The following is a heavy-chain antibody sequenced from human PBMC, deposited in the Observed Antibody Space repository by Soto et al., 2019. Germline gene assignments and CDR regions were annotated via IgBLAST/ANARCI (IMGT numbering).Heavy chain of an antibody. J-gene: IGHJ6*02. D-gene: IGHD3-16*02. Sequence: SVKVSCKASGGTFSSYAISWVRQAPGQGLEWVGGIIPIFGTADYAQKFQGRVTITADESTSTAYMELSSLRSEDTAVYYCATMKGGYQSYYYGMDVWGQGTTVTVSS. CDR2: IIPIFGTA. CDR1: GGTFSSYA. V-gene: IGHV1-69*13. CDR3: ATMKGGYQSYYYGMDV.